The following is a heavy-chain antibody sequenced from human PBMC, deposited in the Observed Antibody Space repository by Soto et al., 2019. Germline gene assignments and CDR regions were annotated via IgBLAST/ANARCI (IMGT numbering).Heavy chain of an antibody. CDR2: IWYDGSNK. V-gene: IGHV3-33*01. CDR3: ARVVRQSRYYYYYGMDV. Sequence: QPVGSLRLSCAASRFTFSSYGMHWVRQAPGKGLEWVAVIWYDGSNKYYADSVKGRFTISRDNSKNTLYLQMNSLRAEDTAVYYCARVVRQSRYYYYYGMDVWGQGTTVTVSS. D-gene: IGHD2-15*01. J-gene: IGHJ6*02. CDR1: RFTFSSYG.